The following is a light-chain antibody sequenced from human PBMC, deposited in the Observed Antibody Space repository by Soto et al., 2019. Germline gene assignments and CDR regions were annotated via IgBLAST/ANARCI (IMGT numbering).Light chain of an antibody. CDR2: GAS. CDR3: QQFGSSSWT. V-gene: IGKV3-20*01. Sequence: IVLTPSPHTRAVSPKKRSTLSFGSSQTVSSNFLAWYQQRPGQAPRLLIYGASSRATGIPDRFSGSGSGTDFTLTTSRLEPEDFAVYYCQQFGSSSWTFGQGTKVDIK. CDR1: QTVSSNF. J-gene: IGKJ1*01.